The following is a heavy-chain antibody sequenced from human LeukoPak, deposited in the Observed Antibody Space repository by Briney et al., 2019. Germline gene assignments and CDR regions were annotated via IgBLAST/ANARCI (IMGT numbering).Heavy chain of an antibody. D-gene: IGHD3-10*02. CDR2: MNANSGNP. J-gene: IGHJ6*02. V-gene: IGHV1-8*01. CDR1: GYTFTSYD. CDR3: ASQVLGSGSYYEDYYYYGMDV. Sequence: RASVKVSCKASGYTFTSYDINWVRQATGQGLEWMGWMNANSGNPGYAQKFQGRVTMTRNTSISTAYMELSSLRSEDTAVYYCASQVLGSGSYYEDYYYYGMDVWGQGTTVTVSS.